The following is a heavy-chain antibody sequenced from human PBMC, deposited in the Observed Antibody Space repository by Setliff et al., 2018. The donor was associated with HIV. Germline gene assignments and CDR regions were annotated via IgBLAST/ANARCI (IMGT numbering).Heavy chain of an antibody. Sequence: GGSLRLSCAASGFTFSNAWMSWVRQAPGKGLEWVGRIKSKASAYATASAASVKGRFTASRDDSSDTPYLHMSNLKSEDTAVYYCVAATTEGFDPWGQGTLVTVSS. CDR3: VAATTEGFDP. D-gene: IGHD6-13*01. J-gene: IGHJ5*02. CDR2: IKSKASAYAT. CDR1: GFTFSNAW. V-gene: IGHV3-15*08.